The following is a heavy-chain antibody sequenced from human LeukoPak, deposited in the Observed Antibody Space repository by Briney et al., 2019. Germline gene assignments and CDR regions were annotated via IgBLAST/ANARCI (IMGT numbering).Heavy chain of an antibody. CDR3: ARMVLRLGMDV. J-gene: IGHJ6*02. V-gene: IGHV4-34*01. D-gene: IGHD4/OR15-4a*01. Sequence: SETLSLTCAVYGVSFSGYYWSWIRQPPGKGLEWIGEINHSGSTNYNPSLKSRVTISVDTSKNQFSLKLSSVTAADTAVYYCARMVLRLGMDVWGQGTTVTVS. CDR2: INHSGST. CDR1: GVSFSGYY.